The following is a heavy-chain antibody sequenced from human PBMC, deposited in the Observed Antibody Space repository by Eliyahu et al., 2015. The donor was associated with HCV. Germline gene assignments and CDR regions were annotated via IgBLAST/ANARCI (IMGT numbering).Heavy chain of an antibody. CDR1: GGSINSGAYY. V-gene: IGHV4-31*03. CDR3: ARDMSGYNWFDT. Sequence: QVQLQESGPGLVKPSQTLSLTCTVSGGSINSGAYYWSWIRQHPGKGLEWIGYIYYTGSAYYNPSLKSRVAISVDTSKNHFSLKLNSVTAADTAVYYCARDMSGYNWFDTWGQGTLVTVSS. J-gene: IGHJ5*02. CDR2: IYYTGSA.